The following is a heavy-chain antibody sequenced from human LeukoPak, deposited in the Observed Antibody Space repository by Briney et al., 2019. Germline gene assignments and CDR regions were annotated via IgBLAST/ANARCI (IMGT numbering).Heavy chain of an antibody. CDR3: ARALHSLHPDY. D-gene: IGHD2-15*01. CDR1: GGSISSSSYY. Sequence: PSETLSLTCTVSGGSISSSSYYWGWIRQPPGKGLEWIGYIYYSGSTNYNPSLKSRVTISVDTSKNQFSLKLSSVTAADTAVYYCARALHSLHPDYWGQGTLVTVSS. CDR2: IYYSGST. J-gene: IGHJ4*02. V-gene: IGHV4-61*05.